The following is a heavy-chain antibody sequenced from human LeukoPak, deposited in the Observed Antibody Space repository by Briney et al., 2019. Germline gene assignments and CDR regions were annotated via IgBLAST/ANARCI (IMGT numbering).Heavy chain of an antibody. J-gene: IGHJ5*02. CDR1: GGSISSYY. D-gene: IGHD2-2*01. V-gene: IGHV4-59*12. Sequence: SETLSLTCTVSGGSISSYYWSWIRQPPGKGLEWIGYIYYSGSTNYNPSLKSRITMSVDTSKNQFSLKLSSVTAADTAVYYCARDDCSSTSCYEGNWFDPWGQGTLVTVSS. CDR3: ARDDCSSTSCYEGNWFDP. CDR2: IYYSGST.